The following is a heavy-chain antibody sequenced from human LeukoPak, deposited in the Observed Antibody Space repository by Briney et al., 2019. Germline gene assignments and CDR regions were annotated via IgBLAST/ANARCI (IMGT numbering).Heavy chain of an antibody. CDR1: GGSISSYY. Sequence: SETLSLTCTVSGGSISSYYWSWIRQPAGKGLEWIGRIYTSGSTNYNPSLKSRVTMSVDTSKNQFSLKLSSVTAADTAVYYCARGRPSYDILTGYYLYYFDYWGQGTLVTVSS. CDR3: ARGRPSYDILTGYYLYYFDY. V-gene: IGHV4-4*07. D-gene: IGHD3-9*01. J-gene: IGHJ4*02. CDR2: IYTSGST.